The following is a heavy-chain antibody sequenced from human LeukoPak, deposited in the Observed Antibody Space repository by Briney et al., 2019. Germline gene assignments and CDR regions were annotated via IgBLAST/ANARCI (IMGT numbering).Heavy chain of an antibody. CDR1: GYTFTSYY. J-gene: IGHJ4*02. Sequence: ASVKVSCKASGYTFTSYYMHWVRQAPGQGLEWMGIINPSGGSTSYAQKFQGRVTMTRDTSTSTVYMELSSLRSEDTAVYYCARDTYNYDSSGYPTYYFDYWGQGTPVTVSS. CDR3: ARDTYNYDSSGYPTYYFDY. V-gene: IGHV1-46*01. CDR2: INPSGGST. D-gene: IGHD3-22*01.